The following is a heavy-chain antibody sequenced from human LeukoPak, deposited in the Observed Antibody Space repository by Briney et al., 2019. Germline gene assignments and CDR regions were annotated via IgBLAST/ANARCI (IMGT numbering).Heavy chain of an antibody. CDR3: ARGGNAYDYVWGSYRYSP. CDR2: IYYSGST. V-gene: IGHV4-59*08. J-gene: IGHJ5*02. D-gene: IGHD3-16*02. CDR1: GGSISSYY. Sequence: PSETLSLTCTVSGGSISSYYWSWIRQPPGKGLEWIGYIYYSGSTNYNPSLKSRVTISVDTSKNQSSLKLSSVTAADTAVYYCARGGNAYDYVWGSYRYSPWGQGTLVTVSS.